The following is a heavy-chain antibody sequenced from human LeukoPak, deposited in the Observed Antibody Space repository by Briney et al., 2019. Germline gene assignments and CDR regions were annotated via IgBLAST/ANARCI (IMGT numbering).Heavy chain of an antibody. J-gene: IGHJ4*02. CDR2: TYSGGTT. Sequence: PGGSLRLSCAASGFTVSDSYMSWVRQAPGKGLEWVSGTYSGGTTYYADSLKGRFTVSRDNSKNTLYLQMNSLRADDTAVYYCARDRSARWLRLDYWGQGTLVTVSS. V-gene: IGHV3-53*01. CDR3: ARDRSARWLRLDY. CDR1: GFTVSDSY. D-gene: IGHD5-24*01.